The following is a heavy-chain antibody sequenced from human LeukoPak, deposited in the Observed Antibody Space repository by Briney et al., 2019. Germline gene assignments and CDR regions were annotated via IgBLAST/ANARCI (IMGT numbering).Heavy chain of an antibody. J-gene: IGHJ3*02. CDR2: FSAGGDST. CDR3: ALSFGRGAFDI. D-gene: IGHD3-10*01. Sequence: PGGSLRLSCAASGFTFRNHAMSWVRQAPGKGLGYVSSFSAGGDSTYYADSVKGRFTISRDNSKNTLYLQMNSLRAEHTAIYYCALSFGRGAFDIWGQGTMVTVSS. V-gene: IGHV3-23*01. CDR1: GFTFRNHA.